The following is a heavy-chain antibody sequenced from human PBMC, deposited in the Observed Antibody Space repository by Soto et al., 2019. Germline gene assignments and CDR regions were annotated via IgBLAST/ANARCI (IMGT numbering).Heavy chain of an antibody. CDR1: GFTFSGYW. Sequence: GGSLRLSCAASGFTFSGYWMHWVRQAPGQGLVWVSRVKRDGTITSYADSVRGRFTISRDNAKNTLYLQMNSLRAEDTAVYYCARSDWFDPWGQGT. CDR3: ARSDWFDP. V-gene: IGHV3-74*01. CDR2: VKRDGTIT. J-gene: IGHJ5*02.